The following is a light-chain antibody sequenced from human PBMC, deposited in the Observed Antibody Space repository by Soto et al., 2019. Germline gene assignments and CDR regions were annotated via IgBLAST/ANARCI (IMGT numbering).Light chain of an antibody. CDR2: GNS. Sequence: QSVLTQPPSVSGAPGRRVTISCTGSSSNIGAGYDVHWYQQLPGTAPKLLIYGNSNRPSGVPDRFSGSKSGTSASLAITGLQAEDEADYYCQSYESSLSVGVFGGGTKLTVL. CDR3: QSYESSLSVGV. V-gene: IGLV1-40*01. J-gene: IGLJ2*01. CDR1: SSNIGAGYD.